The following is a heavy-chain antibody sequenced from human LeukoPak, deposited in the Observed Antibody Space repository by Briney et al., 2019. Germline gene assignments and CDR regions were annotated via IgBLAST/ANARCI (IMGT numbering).Heavy chain of an antibody. V-gene: IGHV4-39*01. CDR2: IYYSGST. J-gene: IGHJ6*03. D-gene: IGHD2-2*03. CDR1: GGSISSYY. Sequence: SETLSLTCTVSGGSISSYYWGWIRQPPGKGLEWIGSIYYSGSTYYNPSLKSRVTISVDTSKNQFSLKLGSVTAADTAVYYCARHGPNWINYYYMDVWGKGTTVTVSS. CDR3: ARHGPNWINYYYMDV.